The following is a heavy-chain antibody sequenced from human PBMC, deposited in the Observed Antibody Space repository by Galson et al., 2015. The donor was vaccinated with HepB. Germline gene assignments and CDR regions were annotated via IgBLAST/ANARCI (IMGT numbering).Heavy chain of an antibody. J-gene: IGHJ4*02. Sequence: SLRLSCAASGFTFSSYTMPWVRQAPGKGLEWVSSISSSSSYIYYADSLKGRFTISRDHAKNSLYLQMNSLRAEDTAMYYCARGTITRSSRAFDYWGQGTLVTVSS. CDR3: ARGTITRSSRAFDY. V-gene: IGHV3-21*01. CDR1: GFTFSSYT. D-gene: IGHD4-11*01. CDR2: ISSSSSYI.